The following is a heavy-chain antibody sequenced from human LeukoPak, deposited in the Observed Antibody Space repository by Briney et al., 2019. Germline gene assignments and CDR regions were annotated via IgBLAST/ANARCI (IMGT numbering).Heavy chain of an antibody. J-gene: IGHJ6*02. CDR2: ISSSSSYI. CDR1: GFTFSSYS. D-gene: IGHD3-10*01. CDR3: ARLSGNYYYYYGMDV. V-gene: IGHV3-21*04. Sequence: PGGSLRLSCAASGFTFSSYSMNWVRQAPGKGLEWVSSISSSSSYIYYADSVKGRFTISRDNAKDSLYLQMNSLRAEDTAVYYCARLSGNYYYYYGMDVWGQGTTVTVSS.